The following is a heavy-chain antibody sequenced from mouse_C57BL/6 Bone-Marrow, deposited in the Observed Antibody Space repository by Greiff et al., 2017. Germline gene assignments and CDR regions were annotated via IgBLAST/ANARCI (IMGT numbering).Heavy chain of an antibody. CDR1: GYTFTSYW. CDR2: IDPSDSYT. Sequence: QVQLQQPGAELVMPGASVKLSCKASGYTFTSYWMHWVKQRPGQGLEWIGEIDPSDSYTNYNQKFKGKSTLTVDKSSSTAYMPLSSLTSEDSAVYYCAREAYYVAMDYWGQGTSVTVSS. D-gene: IGHD1-1*01. CDR3: AREAYYVAMDY. V-gene: IGHV1-69*01. J-gene: IGHJ4*01.